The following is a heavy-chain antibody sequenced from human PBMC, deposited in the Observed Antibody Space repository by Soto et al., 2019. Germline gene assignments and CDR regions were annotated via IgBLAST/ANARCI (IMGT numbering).Heavy chain of an antibody. J-gene: IGHJ6*03. Sequence: ASVKVSCKASGYTFTSYGISWVRQAPGQGLEWMGWISAYNGNTNYAQKLQGRVTMTTDTSTSTAYMERRSLRSDDTYVYYCASPADWNYCVDYYYMDVWGKGTTVTVSS. CDR3: ASPADWNYCVDYYYMDV. CDR1: GYTFTSYG. CDR2: ISAYNGNT. V-gene: IGHV1-18*01. D-gene: IGHD1-7*01.